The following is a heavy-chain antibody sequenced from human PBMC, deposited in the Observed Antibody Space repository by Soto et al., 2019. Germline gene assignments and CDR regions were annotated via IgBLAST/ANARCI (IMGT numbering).Heavy chain of an antibody. CDR2: IIPIFGTA. Sequence: QVQLVQSGAEVKKPGSSVKVSCKASGGTFSSYAISWVRQAPGQGLEWMGGIIPIFGTANYAQKFQGIVTISADESTSTAYMELSSLRSEDTAVYYCARDWDHYYDSSGYGDYWGQGTLVTVSS. V-gene: IGHV1-69*01. CDR1: GGTFSSYA. CDR3: ARDWDHYYDSSGYGDY. D-gene: IGHD3-22*01. J-gene: IGHJ4*02.